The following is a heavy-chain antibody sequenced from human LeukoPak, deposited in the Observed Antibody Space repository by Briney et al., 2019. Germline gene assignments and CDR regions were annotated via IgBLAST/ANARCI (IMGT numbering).Heavy chain of an antibody. CDR3: ATFTISGGPQGDWFDP. V-gene: IGHV1-24*01. CDR1: GYTLTELS. J-gene: IGHJ5*02. CDR2: FDHEDGET. Sequence: ASVKDSCKVSGYTLTELSMHCVRQAPGKGLEWMGGFDHEDGETIYAQKFQGRVTMTEDTSTDTAYMELSSLRSEDTAVYYCATFTISGGPQGDWFDPWGQGTLVTVSS. D-gene: IGHD2-15*01.